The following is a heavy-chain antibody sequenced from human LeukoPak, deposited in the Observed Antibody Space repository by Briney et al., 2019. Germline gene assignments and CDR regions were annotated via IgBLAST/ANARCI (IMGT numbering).Heavy chain of an antibody. J-gene: IGHJ5*02. CDR3: ARGRGLTIFGVISWFDP. CDR1: GFTFSSYW. V-gene: IGHV3-7*01. Sequence: GGSLRLSCAAAGFTFSSYWMSWVRQAPGKGLEWVANIKQDGSEKYYVDSVKGRFTISRDNAKNSLYLLMNSLRAEDTAVYYCARGRGLTIFGVISWFDPWGQGTLVTVSS. CDR2: IKQDGSEK. D-gene: IGHD3-3*01.